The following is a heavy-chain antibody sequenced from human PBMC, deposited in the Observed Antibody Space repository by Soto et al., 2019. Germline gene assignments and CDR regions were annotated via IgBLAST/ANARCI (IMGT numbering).Heavy chain of an antibody. CDR2: IIPIFGTA. D-gene: IGHD2-2*01. J-gene: IGHJ5*02. CDR1: GGTFSSYA. CDR3: ASGLGYCSSTSCRPLFDP. V-gene: IGHV1-69*06. Sequence: QVQLVQSGAEVKKPGSSVKVSCKASGGTFSSYAISWVRQAPGHGLEWMGGIIPIFGTANYAQKFQGRVTITADKSTSTAYMELSSRRSEDTAVYCCASGLGYCSSTSCRPLFDPWGQGTLVTVSS.